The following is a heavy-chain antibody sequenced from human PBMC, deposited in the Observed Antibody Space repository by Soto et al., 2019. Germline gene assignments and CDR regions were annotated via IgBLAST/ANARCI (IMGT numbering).Heavy chain of an antibody. CDR2: IIPIFGTA. Sequence: QVQLVQSGAEVKKPGSSVKVSCKASGGTFSSYAISWVRQAPGQGLEGMGGIIPIFGTANYAQKFQGRVTITADESTSTAYMELSSLRSEDTAVHYCARNYCSGGSCNWFDPWGQGTLVTVSS. D-gene: IGHD2-15*01. V-gene: IGHV1-69*12. CDR1: GGTFSSYA. CDR3: ARNYCSGGSCNWFDP. J-gene: IGHJ5*02.